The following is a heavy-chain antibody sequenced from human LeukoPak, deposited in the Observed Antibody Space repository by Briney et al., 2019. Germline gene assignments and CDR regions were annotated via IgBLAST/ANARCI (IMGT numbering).Heavy chain of an antibody. CDR3: ARGTHCNSAICSWDYYYNTDV. D-gene: IGHD2-2*01. J-gene: IGHJ6*03. CDR2: ISYDVSNQ. Sequence: GGSLRLSCAASGFTFSSHVFHWVRQAPGKGLEWVAIISYDVSNQYYTDSVKGRFTISRDNSKNTLYLQMNSLRPEDTAVYYCARGTHCNSAICSWDYYYNTDVWGKGITVTVSS. V-gene: IGHV3-30-3*01. CDR1: GFTFSSHV.